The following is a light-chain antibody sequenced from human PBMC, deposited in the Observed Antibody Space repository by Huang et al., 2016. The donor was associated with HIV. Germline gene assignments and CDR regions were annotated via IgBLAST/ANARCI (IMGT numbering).Light chain of an antibody. CDR1: QSVIS. Sequence: EIVMMPSPATLSVTPGERATLYCRASQSVISLAWYQQKPGQTPRLLIYGASTRATGLPARLSGSGAGTDFTLTISSLQSEDFAVYYCQQYNNWPSIAFGQGTRLEIK. CDR2: GAS. CDR3: QQYNNWPSIA. J-gene: IGKJ5*01. V-gene: IGKV3-15*01.